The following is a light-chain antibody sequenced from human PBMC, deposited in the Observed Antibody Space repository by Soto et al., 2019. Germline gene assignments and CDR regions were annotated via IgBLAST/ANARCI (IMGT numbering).Light chain of an antibody. V-gene: IGKV3-11*01. Sequence: EIVLTQSPATLSLSPGERATLSCRASRGVSSSLAWYQQNPGQAPRLLIYDASNRATGIPARFSGSGSGTDFTLTISSLEPEDFAVYYCQQRSNWPITFGQGTRLEIK. CDR1: RGVSSS. J-gene: IGKJ5*01. CDR3: QQRSNWPIT. CDR2: DAS.